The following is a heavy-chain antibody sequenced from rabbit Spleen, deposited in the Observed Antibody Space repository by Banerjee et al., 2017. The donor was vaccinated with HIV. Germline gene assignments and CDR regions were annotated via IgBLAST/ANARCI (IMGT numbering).Heavy chain of an antibody. CDR3: ARDTASSFSSYGMDL. CDR2: IDAGSSGFT. J-gene: IGHJ6*01. Sequence: QQQLEESGGGLVKPGGTLTLTCKASGISFGISDYMCWVRQAPGKGLEWIACIDAGSSGFTYFATWAKGRFTISKTSSTTVTLQMTRLTAADTATYFCARDTASSFSSYGMDLWGPGTLVTVS. D-gene: IGHD8-1*01. V-gene: IGHV1S45*01. CDR1: GISFGISDY.